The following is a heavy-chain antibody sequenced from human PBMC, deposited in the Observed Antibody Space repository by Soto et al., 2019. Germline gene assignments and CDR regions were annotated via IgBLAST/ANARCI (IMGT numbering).Heavy chain of an antibody. CDR2: IYPSDSDT. D-gene: IGHD3-16*02. J-gene: IGHJ3*01. Sequence: PGESLKISCKGSGYIFTDYWITWVRQMPGKGLEWLGVIYPSDSDTRYNPSFQGQVTISADKSVNTAYVEWTSLQASDTGLYFCAITYFYDARGYTDGFDVWGQGTMVTVSS. V-gene: IGHV5-51*01. CDR1: GYIFTDYW. CDR3: AITYFYDARGYTDGFDV.